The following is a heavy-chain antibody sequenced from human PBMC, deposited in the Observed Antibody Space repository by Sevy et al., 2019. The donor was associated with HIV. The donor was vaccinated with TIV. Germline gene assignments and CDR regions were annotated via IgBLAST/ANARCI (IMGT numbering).Heavy chain of an antibody. Sequence: GGSLRLSCAASGFTFSAYWVNWVRQAPGKGLEWVANVEPDGGNKHYVDSVEGRFTISRDNAKNSLYLEMNSLRVEDTAVYYCAQERLGRFDSWGQGTLVTVS. CDR1: GFTFSAYW. D-gene: IGHD1-26*01. CDR3: AQERLGRFDS. J-gene: IGHJ4*02. CDR2: VEPDGGNK. V-gene: IGHV3-7*01.